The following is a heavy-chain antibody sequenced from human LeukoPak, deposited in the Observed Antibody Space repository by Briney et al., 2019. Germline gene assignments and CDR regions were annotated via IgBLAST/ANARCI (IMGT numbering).Heavy chain of an antibody. Sequence: PSETLSLTCTVSGFSINIGHYWGWIRQSPGKGLEWIGSIYHYGNTEFNPSLKSRVTISVDTSKNQFSLKLSSVTAADTAVYYCARDFNGGLWFGELISPYNWFDPWGQGTLVTVSS. V-gene: IGHV4-38-2*02. J-gene: IGHJ5*02. D-gene: IGHD3-10*01. CDR2: IYHYGNT. CDR1: GFSINIGHY. CDR3: ARDFNGGLWFGELISPYNWFDP.